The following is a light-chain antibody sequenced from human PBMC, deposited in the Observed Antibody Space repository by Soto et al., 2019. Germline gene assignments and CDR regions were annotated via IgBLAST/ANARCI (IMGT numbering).Light chain of an antibody. Sequence: DIVMTQSPDSLAVSLGERATINCKSSQSVLYSSNNKNYLAWYQQKPGQPPELLIYWASTRESGVPDRFSGSGSGTDFTLTISSLQAEDVAVYYCPQYYSTPLFGQGTKLEIK. J-gene: IGKJ2*01. CDR2: WAS. V-gene: IGKV4-1*01. CDR1: QSVLYSSNNKNY. CDR3: PQYYSTPL.